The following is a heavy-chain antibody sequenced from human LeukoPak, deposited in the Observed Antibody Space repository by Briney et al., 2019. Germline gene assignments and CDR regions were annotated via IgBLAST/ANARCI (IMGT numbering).Heavy chain of an antibody. D-gene: IGHD2-15*01. V-gene: IGHV3-64*01. CDR3: AREYCRGGRRQYYFDY. CDR1: GFTFSSYA. Sequence: QPGGSLRLSCAASGFTFSSYAMHWVRQAPGKGLEYVSGISSDGGSPFHVNSVKGRFTISRGNSKDTLYLQMGSLRAEDMAVYYCAREYCRGGRRQYYFDYWGQGTLVTVSS. CDR2: ISSDGGSP. J-gene: IGHJ4*02.